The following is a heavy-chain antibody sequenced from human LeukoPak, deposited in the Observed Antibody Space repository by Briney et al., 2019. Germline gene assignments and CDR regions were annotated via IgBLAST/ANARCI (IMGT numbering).Heavy chain of an antibody. CDR2: INPNSGGT. J-gene: IGHJ4*02. V-gene: IGHV1-2*02. D-gene: IGHD6-25*01. CDR3: ARDRRQRAIDY. CDR1: GYIFTGYY. Sequence: ASVNVSCKASGYIFTGYYMHWVRQAPGQGLEWMGWINPNSGGTNYAQEFQGRVTMTRDTSISTAYMELGRLRSDDTAVYYCARDRRQRAIDYWGQGTLVTVSS.